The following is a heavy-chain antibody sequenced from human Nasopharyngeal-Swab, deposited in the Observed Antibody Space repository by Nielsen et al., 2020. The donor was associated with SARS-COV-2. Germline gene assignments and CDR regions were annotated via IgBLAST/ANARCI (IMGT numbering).Heavy chain of an antibody. CDR1: GYTFSSYA. CDR3: AKDYIRRGSN. V-gene: IGHV3-23*01. D-gene: IGHD2-15*01. CDR2: IRGGTGGT. J-gene: IGHJ4*02. Sequence: GGSLRLSCAASGYTFSSYAMSWVRQAPGKGLEWVSAIRGGTGGTFYADSVKGRFTISRDNSKNTLFLQINSLRAEDTAVYYCAKDYIRRGSNWGQGTLVTVSS.